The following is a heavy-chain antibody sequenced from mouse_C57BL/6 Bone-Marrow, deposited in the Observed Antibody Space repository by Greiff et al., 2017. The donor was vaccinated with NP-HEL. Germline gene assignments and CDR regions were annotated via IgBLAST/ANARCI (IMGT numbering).Heavy chain of an antibody. CDR1: GYTFTSYW. Sequence: QVQLQQPGAELVKPGASVKLSCKASGYTFTSYWMQWVKQRPGQGLEWIGEIDPSDSYTNYNQKFKGKATLTVDTSSSTAYMQLSSLTSEDSAVYYCAREDYYYGSLWYFDVWGTGTTVTVSS. CDR3: AREDYYYGSLWYFDV. J-gene: IGHJ1*03. V-gene: IGHV1-50*01. CDR2: IDPSDSYT. D-gene: IGHD1-1*01.